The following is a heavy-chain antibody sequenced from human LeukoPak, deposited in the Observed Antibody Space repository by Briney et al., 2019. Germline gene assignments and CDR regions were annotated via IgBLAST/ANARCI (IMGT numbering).Heavy chain of an antibody. V-gene: IGHV4-39*01. J-gene: IGHJ6*03. Sequence: PSETLSLXCTVSGGSISSSSYYWGWTRQPPGKGLEWIGSIYYSGSTYYNPSLKSRVTISVDTSKNQFSLKLSSVTAADTAVYYCARAAKPGYYYYYYMDVWGKGTTVTVSS. CDR2: IYYSGST. CDR1: GGSISSSSYY. D-gene: IGHD1-14*01. CDR3: ARAAKPGYYYYYYMDV.